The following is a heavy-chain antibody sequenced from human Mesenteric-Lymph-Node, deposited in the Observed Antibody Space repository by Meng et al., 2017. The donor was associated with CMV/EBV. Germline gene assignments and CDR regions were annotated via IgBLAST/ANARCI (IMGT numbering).Heavy chain of an antibody. CDR2: IYYSGST. D-gene: IGHD3-3*01. Sequence: ESLKISCTVSGGSISSYYWSWIRQPPGKGLEWIGYIYYSGSTNYNPSLKSRVTISVDTSKNQFSLKLSSVTAADTAVYYCARGNQYYDFWSGYPGYYYYGMDVWGQGTTVTVSS. CDR1: GGSISSYY. CDR3: ARGNQYYDFWSGYPGYYYYGMDV. J-gene: IGHJ6*02. V-gene: IGHV4-59*01.